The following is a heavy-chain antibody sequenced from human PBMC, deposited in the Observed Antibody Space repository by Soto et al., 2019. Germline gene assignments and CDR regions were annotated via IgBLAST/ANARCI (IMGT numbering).Heavy chain of an antibody. CDR3: TTDPAFVGPGKPKYNWFDP. CDR1: GFTFSNAW. D-gene: IGHD3-10*01. CDR2: IKSKTDGGTT. Sequence: EVQLVESGGGLVKPGGSLRLSCAASGFTFSNAWMSWVRQAPGKGLEWVGRIKSKTDGGTTDYAAPVKGRFTISRDDSKNTLYLQMNSLKTEDTAVYYCTTDPAFVGPGKPKYNWFDPWGQGTLVTVSS. J-gene: IGHJ5*02. V-gene: IGHV3-15*01.